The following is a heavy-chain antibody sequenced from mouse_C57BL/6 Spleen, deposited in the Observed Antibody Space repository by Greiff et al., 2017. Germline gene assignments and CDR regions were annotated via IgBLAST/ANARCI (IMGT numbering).Heavy chain of an antibody. V-gene: IGHV1-64*01. CDR2: IHPNSGST. CDR3: AYDYDHWYFDV. CDR1: GYTFTSYW. J-gene: IGHJ1*03. Sequence: VQLQQSGAELVKPGASVKLSCKASGYTFTSYWMHWVKQRPGQGLEWIGMIHPNSGSTNYNEKFKSKATLTVDKSSSTAYMQLSSLTSEDSAVYYCAYDYDHWYFDVWGTGTTVTVSS. D-gene: IGHD2-4*01.